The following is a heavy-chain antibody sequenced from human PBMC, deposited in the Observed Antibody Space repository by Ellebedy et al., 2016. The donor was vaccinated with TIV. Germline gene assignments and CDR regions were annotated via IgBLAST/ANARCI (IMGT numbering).Heavy chain of an antibody. CDR1: GFTFSIYA. V-gene: IGHV3-23*01. CDR3: AKDLFYDSFGPFDY. CDR2: LSGSGDST. Sequence: GESLKISCAASGFTFSIYAMSWVRQAPGKGLEWVSGLSGSGDSTYYADSVKGRFTISRDNAENSLYLQMNSLRVEDTAIYYCAKDLFYDSFGPFDYWGQGTLVTVSS. J-gene: IGHJ4*02. D-gene: IGHD3-22*01.